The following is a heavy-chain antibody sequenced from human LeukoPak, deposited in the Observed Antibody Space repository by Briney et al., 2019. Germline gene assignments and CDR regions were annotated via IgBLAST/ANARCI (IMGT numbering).Heavy chain of an antibody. CDR1: GFTFSSYW. CDR2: IRPDGNEK. Sequence: GGSLRLSCAASGFTFSSYWMSWVRQAPGKGLEWVAYIRPDGNEKFYMDSVKGRFTISRDNAKNSLYLQMDNLRVDDTAVYYCARGRGFDSWGQGALVTISS. V-gene: IGHV3-7*01. J-gene: IGHJ4*02. CDR3: ARGRGFDS.